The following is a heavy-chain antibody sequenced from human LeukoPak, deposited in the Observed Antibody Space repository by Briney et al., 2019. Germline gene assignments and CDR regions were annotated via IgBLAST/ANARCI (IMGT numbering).Heavy chain of an antibody. V-gene: IGHV4-34*01. CDR3: ARERVVSDYNWFDP. CDR2: VNRVGYT. J-gene: IGHJ5*02. D-gene: IGHD6-25*01. CDR1: GASFAGYS. Sequence: SETLSLTCAVRGASFAGYSWSWIRQSPGKGLEWIGEVNRVGYTIYNPSLKSRVNISIDTSTTQFSLRLSSVTVADTAVYFCARERVVSDYNWFDPWGQGTLVTVSS.